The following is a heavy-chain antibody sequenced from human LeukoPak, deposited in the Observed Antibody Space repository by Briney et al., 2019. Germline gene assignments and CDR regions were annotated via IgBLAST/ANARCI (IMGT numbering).Heavy chain of an antibody. V-gene: IGHV1-2*02. CDR1: GYTFTGYY. J-gene: IGHJ6*02. CDR3: ARDGYYDILIDYYYYGMDV. CDR2: INPNSGGT. Sequence: ASVKVSRKASGYTFTGYYMHWVRQAPGQGLEWMGWINPNSGGTNYAQKFQGRVTMTRDTSISTAYMELSRLRSDDTAVYYCARDGYYDILIDYYYYGMDVWGQGTTVTVSS. D-gene: IGHD3-9*01.